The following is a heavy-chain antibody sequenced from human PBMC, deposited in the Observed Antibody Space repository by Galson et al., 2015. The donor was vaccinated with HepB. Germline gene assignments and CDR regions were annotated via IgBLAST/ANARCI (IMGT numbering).Heavy chain of an antibody. V-gene: IGHV1-69*10. CDR1: GGTFSSYA. CDR2: IIPILGIA. J-gene: IGHJ6*03. D-gene: IGHD6-13*01. CDR3: ATGSSWYSYYYMDV. Sequence: SVKVSCKASGGTFSSYAISWVRQAPGQGLEWMGGIIPILGIANYAQKFQGRVTMTRNTSISTAYMELSSLRSEDTAVYYCATGSSWYSYYYMDVWGKGTTVTVSS.